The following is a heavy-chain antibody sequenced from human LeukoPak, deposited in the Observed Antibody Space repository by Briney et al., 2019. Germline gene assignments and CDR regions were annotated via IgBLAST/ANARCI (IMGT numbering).Heavy chain of an antibody. CDR1: GFTFNTYG. J-gene: IGHJ4*02. Sequence: GGSLRLSCAASGFTFNTYGMTWVRQAPEKGLEWVSAISSSGDTTWYADSAKGRFTISRDNSKNTLYLQMNSLRAEDTALYYCSKIYDSSGYYYLFDSWGQGTLVTVSA. V-gene: IGHV3-23*01. CDR3: SKIYDSSGYYYLFDS. D-gene: IGHD3-22*01. CDR2: ISSSGDTT.